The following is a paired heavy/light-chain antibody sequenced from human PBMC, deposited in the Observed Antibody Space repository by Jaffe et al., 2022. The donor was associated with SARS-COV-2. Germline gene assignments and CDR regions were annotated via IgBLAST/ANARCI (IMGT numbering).Light chain of an antibody. Sequence: DIQMTQSPSTLSAFVGDRVTITCRASQSISRWLAWYQQKSGKAPKILIYKASSLESGVPSRFSASGSGTEFTLTISSLQPDDFATYYCQQYNSYSWTFGQGTKVEI. J-gene: IGKJ1*01. CDR2: KAS. V-gene: IGKV1-5*03. CDR1: QSISRW. CDR3: QQYNSYSWT.
Heavy chain of an antibody. J-gene: IGHJ3*02. Sequence: QVQLVESGGGVVQPGRSLRLSCVASGFSYSDYSLHWVRQAPGKGLEWVAVKSYDGSKEYYADSVKGRFTISRDNSESAVHLQMNSLRAEDTAVYYCAGSQKTTLTTRFALDIWGQGTKVTVSS. CDR2: KSYDGSKE. CDR3: AGSQKTTLTTRFALDI. V-gene: IGHV3-30-3*01. D-gene: IGHD4-17*01. CDR1: GFSYSDYS.